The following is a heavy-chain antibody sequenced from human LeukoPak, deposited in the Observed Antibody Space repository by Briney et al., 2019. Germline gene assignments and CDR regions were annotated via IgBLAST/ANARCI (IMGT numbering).Heavy chain of an antibody. D-gene: IGHD7-27*01. CDR2: IGPKSGDT. V-gene: IGHV1-2*02. CDR3: GRNRLGKALDI. CDR1: VYTFTDYF. Sequence: ASVKVSCKASVYTFTDYFIHWVRQAPGQGLEWMGWIGPKSGDTSYSQKFQGRVTVTRDTSISTAYMELSRLRSDDTAVYYCGRNRLGKALDIWGQETLVTVSS. J-gene: IGHJ4*02.